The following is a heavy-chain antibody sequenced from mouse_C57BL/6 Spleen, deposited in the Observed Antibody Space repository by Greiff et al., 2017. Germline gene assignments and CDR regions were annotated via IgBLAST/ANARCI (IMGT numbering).Heavy chain of an antibody. D-gene: IGHD1-1*01. Sequence: VQLQQSGAELVRPGASVKLSCTASGFNIKDDYMHWVKQRPEQGLVWIGWIDPENGDTEYASQFPGKATITADTSTNTAYLQLSSLTSEDTAVYYCTTRYYGSSGFAYWGQGTLVTVSA. CDR3: TTRYYGSSGFAY. CDR2: IDPENGDT. CDR1: GFNIKDDY. J-gene: IGHJ3*01. V-gene: IGHV14-4*01.